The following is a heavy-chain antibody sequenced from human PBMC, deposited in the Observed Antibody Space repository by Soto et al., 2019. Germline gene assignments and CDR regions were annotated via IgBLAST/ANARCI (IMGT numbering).Heavy chain of an antibody. J-gene: IGHJ4*02. Sequence: SVKVSCKASGCTFSIYAISWVRQAPGQGLEWMGGIIPIFGTANYAQKFQGRVTITADKSTSTAYMELSSLRSEDTAVYYCARVILAYYDSSGYSTYFDYWGQGTLVTVSS. CDR2: IIPIFGTA. D-gene: IGHD3-22*01. CDR1: GCTFSIYA. V-gene: IGHV1-69*06. CDR3: ARVILAYYDSSGYSTYFDY.